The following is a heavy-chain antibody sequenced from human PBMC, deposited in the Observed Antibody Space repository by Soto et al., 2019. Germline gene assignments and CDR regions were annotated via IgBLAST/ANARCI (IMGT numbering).Heavy chain of an antibody. J-gene: IGHJ6*02. Sequence: SATLSLTCTLSGDSISSGPYSWGWIRQPPGKVLEWIVTFYYSGSTHYNPSLESRVTISLDTSNNQFSLKLSSVTSSDTAIYYXESLGGYCRGTGCNGYYAMDVWGQGTTVT. CDR2: FYYSGST. CDR1: GDSISSGPYS. D-gene: IGHD2-2*01. CDR3: ESLGGYCRGTGCNGYYAMDV. V-gene: IGHV4-39*01.